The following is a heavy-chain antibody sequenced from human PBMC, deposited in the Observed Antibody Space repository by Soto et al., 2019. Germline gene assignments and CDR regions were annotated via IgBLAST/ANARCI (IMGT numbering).Heavy chain of an antibody. CDR3: AKDRGWGGDYGDY. J-gene: IGHJ4*02. V-gene: IGHV3-23*01. Sequence: EVQLLESGGGLVQPGGSLRLSCAASGFTFSSYAMSWVRQAPGKGLEWVSTFSGSGGSTYYADSVKGRFTIPRDSSKNTLYLQMNSLSAEDTAVYYCAKDRGWGGDYGDYWGQGTLVTVSS. D-gene: IGHD4-17*01. CDR2: FSGSGGST. CDR1: GFTFSSYA.